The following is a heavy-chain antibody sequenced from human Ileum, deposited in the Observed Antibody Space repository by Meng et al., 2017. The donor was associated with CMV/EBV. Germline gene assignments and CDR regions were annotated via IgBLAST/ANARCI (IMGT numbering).Heavy chain of an antibody. V-gene: IGHV3-30-3*01. J-gene: IGHJ6*02. CDR2: ISYDGSNK. Sequence: GGSLRLSCAASGFTFSSYAMHWVRQAPGKGLEWVAVISYDGSNKYYADSVKGRFTISRDNSKNTLYLQMNSLRAEDTAVYYCARDGWAQTPFLYYYGSGRPSPLDVWGQGTTVTVSS. D-gene: IGHD3-10*01. CDR1: GFTFSSYA. CDR3: ARDGWAQTPFLYYYGSGRPSPLDV.